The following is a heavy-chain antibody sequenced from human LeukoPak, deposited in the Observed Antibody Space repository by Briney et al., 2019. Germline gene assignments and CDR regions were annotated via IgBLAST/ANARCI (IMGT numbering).Heavy chain of an antibody. V-gene: IGHV4-39*07. Sequence: SEPLSLTCTVSGGSISSSSDHWGWLRQPQGKGLEWIGSIYYSGSTYYNPSLKSRVTISVDTSKNQFSLKLSSVTAADTAVYYCGRDALVGYFSYYYMDVWGKGTTVTVSS. J-gene: IGHJ6*03. D-gene: IGHD2-15*01. CDR3: GRDALVGYFSYYYMDV. CDR2: IYYSGST. CDR1: GGSISSSSDH.